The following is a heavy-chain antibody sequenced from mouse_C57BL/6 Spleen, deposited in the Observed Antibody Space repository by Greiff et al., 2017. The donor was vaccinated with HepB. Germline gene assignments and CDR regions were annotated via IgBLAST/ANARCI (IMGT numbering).Heavy chain of an antibody. V-gene: IGHV1-55*01. CDR1: GYTFTSYW. D-gene: IGHD1-1*01. CDR3: ARAKTPDYYGSSRGSMDY. Sequence: QVQLQQPGAELVKPGASVKMSCKASGYTFTSYWITWVKQRPGQGLEWIGDIYPGSGSTNYNEKFKSKATLTVDTSSGTAYMQLSSLTSEDSAVYYCARAKTPDYYGSSRGSMDYWGQGTSVTVSS. CDR2: IYPGSGST. J-gene: IGHJ4*01.